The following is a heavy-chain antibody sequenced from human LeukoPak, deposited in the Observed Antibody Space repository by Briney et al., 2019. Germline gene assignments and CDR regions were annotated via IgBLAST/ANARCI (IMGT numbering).Heavy chain of an antibody. CDR3: AKPFYYGSGSYGDYFDY. CDR2: ISGSGGST. D-gene: IGHD3-10*01. CDR1: GFTFSSYA. Sequence: GGSLRLSCAASGFTFSSYAMSWVRQAPGKGLEWVSAISGSGGSTYYADYVKGRYTISRDNSKNTLYLQMNSLRAEDTAVYYCAKPFYYGSGSYGDYFDYWGQGTLVTVSS. V-gene: IGHV3-23*01. J-gene: IGHJ4*02.